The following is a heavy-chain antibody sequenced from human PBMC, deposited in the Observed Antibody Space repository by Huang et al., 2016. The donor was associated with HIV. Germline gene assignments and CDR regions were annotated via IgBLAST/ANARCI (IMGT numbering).Heavy chain of an antibody. CDR2: INIDNGDT. Sequence: QVQLVQSGTEVRKPGASVKVSCKPTGYTFTKYALHWVRQAPGQGLEWMGWINIDNGDTKYSQRFQGRVTLTRDRSATTAYLELTSLRSEDTAVYFCARGEDNGGNSDFDYWGQGALVAVSS. CDR3: ARGEDNGGNSDFDY. V-gene: IGHV1-3*04. CDR1: GYTFTKYA. J-gene: IGHJ4*02. D-gene: IGHD2-21*02.